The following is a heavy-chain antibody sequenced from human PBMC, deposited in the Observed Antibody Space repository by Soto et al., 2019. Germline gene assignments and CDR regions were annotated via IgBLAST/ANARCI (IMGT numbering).Heavy chain of an antibody. Sequence: QVQLVQSGPEVKKPGSSVKVSCEASGGTFSNFAVNWVRQAPGQGLEWVGGIIPLFNVAKYAQKFEGRVTIVADDYTSTAYMDLSSLRSDETAVYYCADSGRDVRGYDYKDTEGLDIWGQGTMVTVSS. CDR1: GGTFSNFA. CDR3: ADSGRDVRGYDYKDTEGLDI. V-gene: IGHV1-69*01. D-gene: IGHD4-4*01. CDR2: IIPLFNVA. J-gene: IGHJ3*02.